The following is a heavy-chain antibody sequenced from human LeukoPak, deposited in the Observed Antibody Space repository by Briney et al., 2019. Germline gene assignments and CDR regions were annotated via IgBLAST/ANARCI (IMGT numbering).Heavy chain of an antibody. CDR3: AKAPTSMVNSYFDY. CDR1: GFTFSSYA. J-gene: IGHJ4*02. D-gene: IGHD5-18*01. CDR2: ISGSGGST. V-gene: IGHV3-23*01. Sequence: GGSLRLSCAASGFTFSSYAMSWVRQAPGQGLEWVSAISGSGGSTYYADSVKGRFTISRDNSKNTLYLQMNSLRAEDTAVYSCAKAPTSMVNSYFDYWGQGTLVTVSS.